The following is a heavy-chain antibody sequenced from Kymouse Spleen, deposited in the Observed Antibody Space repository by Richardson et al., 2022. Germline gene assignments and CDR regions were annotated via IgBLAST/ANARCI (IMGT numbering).Heavy chain of an antibody. V-gene: IGHV4-34*01. CDR3: ARGGYSGSSFDY. CDR2: INHSGST. J-gene: IGHJ4*02. Sequence: QVQLQQWGAGLLKPSETLSLTCAVYGGSFSGYYWSWIRQPPGKGLEWIGEINHSGSTNYNPSLKSRVTISVDTSKNQFSLKLSSVTAADTAVYYCARGGYSGSSFDYWGQGTLVTVSS. CDR1: GGSFSGYY. D-gene: IGHD1-26*01.